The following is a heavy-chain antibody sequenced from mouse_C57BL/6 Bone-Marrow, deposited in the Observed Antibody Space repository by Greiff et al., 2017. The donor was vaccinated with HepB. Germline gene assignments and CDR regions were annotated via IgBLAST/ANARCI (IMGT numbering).Heavy chain of an antibody. CDR2: ISNGGGST. J-gene: IGHJ4*01. CDR3: ARHYYDYGGYAMDY. CDR1: GFTFSDYY. D-gene: IGHD2-4*01. Sequence: EVKLVESGGGLVQPGGSLKLSCAASGFTFSDYYMYWVRQTPEKRLEWVAYISNGGGSTYYPDTVKGRFTISRDNAKNTLYLQMSRLKSEDTAMYYCARHYYDYGGYAMDYWGQGTSVTVSS. V-gene: IGHV5-12*01.